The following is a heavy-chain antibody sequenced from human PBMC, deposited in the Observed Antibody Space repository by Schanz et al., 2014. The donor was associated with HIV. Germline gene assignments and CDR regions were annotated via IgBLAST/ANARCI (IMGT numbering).Heavy chain of an antibody. CDR2: ISDTGTTT. J-gene: IGHJ4*02. V-gene: IGHV3-11*01. CDR3: AREKDLGYSSTLGF. CDR1: GFTFNDYY. D-gene: IGHD6-13*01. Sequence: QVQLVESGGGLVKPGGSLRLSCAASGFTFNDYYMTWIRQAPGKGLEWVSYISDTGTTTYYADSVNGRFTISRDNAMNSMFLQMTSLRGEDKAVYYCAREKDLGYSSTLGFWGQGTLVTVSS.